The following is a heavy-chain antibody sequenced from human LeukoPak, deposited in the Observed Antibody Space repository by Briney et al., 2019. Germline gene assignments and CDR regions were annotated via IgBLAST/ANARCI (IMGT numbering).Heavy chain of an antibody. CDR3: ARDRKKLWFGGSYFDY. V-gene: IGHV1-69*01. D-gene: IGHD3-10*01. Sequence: GSSVKVSCKASGGTFSSYAISWVRQAPGQGLEWMGGIIPIFGTANYAQKFQGRVTITADESTSTAYMELSSLRSEDTAVYYCARDRKKLWFGGSYFDYWGQGTLVTVSS. J-gene: IGHJ4*02. CDR2: IIPIFGTA. CDR1: GGTFSSYA.